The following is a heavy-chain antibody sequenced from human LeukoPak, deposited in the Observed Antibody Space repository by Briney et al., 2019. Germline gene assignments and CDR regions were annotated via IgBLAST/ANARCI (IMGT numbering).Heavy chain of an antibody. V-gene: IGHV3-53*01. J-gene: IGHJ4*02. CDR3: ARVSSGWYLHY. Sequence: GGSLRLSCAASGFTVSSNYMSWVRQAPGKGLEWVSVIYSGGSTYYADSAKGRFTISRDNSKNTLYLQMNSLRAEDTAVYYCARVSSGWYLHYWGQGTLVTVSS. CDR1: GFTVSSNY. CDR2: IYSGGST. D-gene: IGHD6-19*01.